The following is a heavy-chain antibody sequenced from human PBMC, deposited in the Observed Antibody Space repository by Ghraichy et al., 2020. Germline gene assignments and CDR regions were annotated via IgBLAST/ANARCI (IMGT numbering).Heavy chain of an antibody. D-gene: IGHD6-13*01. CDR1: GFTLNSYA. CDR2: IRGIGGTT. CDR3: ATDRSRYSSTGYNDL. J-gene: IGHJ5*02. V-gene: IGHV3-23*01. Sequence: GGSLRLSCVASGFTLNSYAVSWVRQAPGKGLEWVSGIRGIGGTTYYADSVKGRFTISRDNSKNTFYLQMNSLRAEDTAVYYCATDRSRYSSTGYNDLWGQGTLVTVSS.